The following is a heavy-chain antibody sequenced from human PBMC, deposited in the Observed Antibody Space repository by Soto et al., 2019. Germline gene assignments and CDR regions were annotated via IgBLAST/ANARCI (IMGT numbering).Heavy chain of an antibody. CDR2: INSDGSST. CDR3: ARVSYSSGWYKGMDV. Sequence: PGGSLRLSCAASGFTFSSYWMHWVRQAPGKGLVWVSRINSDGSSTSYADSVKGRFTISRDNAKNTLYLQMNSLRAEDTAVYYCARVSYSSGWYKGMDVWGQGTTVTVS. V-gene: IGHV3-74*01. J-gene: IGHJ6*02. D-gene: IGHD6-19*01. CDR1: GFTFSSYW.